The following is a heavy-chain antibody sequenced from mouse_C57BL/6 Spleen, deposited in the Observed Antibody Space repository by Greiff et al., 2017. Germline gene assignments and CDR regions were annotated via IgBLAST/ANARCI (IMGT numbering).Heavy chain of an antibody. J-gene: IGHJ1*03. CDR3: ARRDGRCDHWDIDV. V-gene: IGHV1-67*01. CDR1: GYTFTDYS. Sequence: QVQLQQSGAELVRPGASVKISCKASGYTFTDYSMHWVKQRPAQGLEWIGVIGPYYGDTSYNQKFKDKATMTVDKSSSTAYMQLTRLTSDDSAVYYCARRDGRCDHWDIDVWGTGTTVTVSS. D-gene: IGHD2-14*01. CDR2: IGPYYGDT.